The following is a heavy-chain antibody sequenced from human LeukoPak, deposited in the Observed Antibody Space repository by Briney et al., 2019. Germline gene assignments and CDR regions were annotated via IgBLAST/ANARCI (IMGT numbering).Heavy chain of an antibody. V-gene: IGHV3-21*04. CDR1: GFTFSSYS. J-gene: IGHJ4*02. Sequence: GGSLRLSCAASGFTFSSYSMNWVRQAPGKGLEWVSSISSSSSYVYYADSVKGRFTISRDNSKNTLYLLMNSLIPEDTAVYYCAREVVSSPSYFDSWGQGTLVTVSS. CDR2: ISSSSSYV. CDR3: AREVVSSPSYFDS. D-gene: IGHD2-15*01.